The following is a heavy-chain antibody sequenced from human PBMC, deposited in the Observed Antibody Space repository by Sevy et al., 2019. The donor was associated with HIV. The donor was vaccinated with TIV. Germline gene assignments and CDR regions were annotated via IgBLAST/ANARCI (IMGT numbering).Heavy chain of an antibody. D-gene: IGHD6-13*01. CDR2: IWYDGSSQ. J-gene: IGHJ4*02. CDR3: VSGASIAVSGNFAY. CDR1: GFIFSTYG. Sequence: GGSLRLSCAASGFIFSTYGMHWVRQAPGKGLEWVALIWYDGSSQYYADSVQGRFTISRDNSKNTLDLQMNSLRAEDTAVYYCVSGASIAVSGNFAYCGQGTLVTVSS. V-gene: IGHV3-33*08.